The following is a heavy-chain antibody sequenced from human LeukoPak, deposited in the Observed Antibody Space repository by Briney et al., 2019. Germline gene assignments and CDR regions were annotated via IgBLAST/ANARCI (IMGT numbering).Heavy chain of an antibody. CDR3: ARDPGYYGSGIRGAFDI. V-gene: IGHV4-38-2*02. CDR1: GYSISSGYY. D-gene: IGHD3-10*01. CDR2: IYHSGST. J-gene: IGHJ3*02. Sequence: PSETLSLTCTVSGYSISSGYYWGWIRQPPGKGLEWIGSIYHSGSTYYNPSLKSRVTISVDTSKNQFSLKLSSVTAADTAMYYCARDPGYYGSGIRGAFDIWGQGTMVTVSS.